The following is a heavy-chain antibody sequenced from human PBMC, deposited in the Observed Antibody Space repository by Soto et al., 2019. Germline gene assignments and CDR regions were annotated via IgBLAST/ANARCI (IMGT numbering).Heavy chain of an antibody. Sequence: QVQVVESGGGVVQPGRSLRLSCAASGCIFSTYAMHWVRQAPGKGLEWVAVIWYDGSEKYYADSVKGRFTISRDNSKNMLYLQMNSLRAEDTAVYYCATARPPDPHGFDSWGQGTLVTVSS. V-gene: IGHV3-33*01. J-gene: IGHJ4*02. CDR1: GCIFSTYA. CDR3: ATARPPDPHGFDS. CDR2: IWYDGSEK.